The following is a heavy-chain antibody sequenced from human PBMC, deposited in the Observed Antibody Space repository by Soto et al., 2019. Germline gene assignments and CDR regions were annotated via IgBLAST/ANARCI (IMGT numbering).Heavy chain of an antibody. CDR2: SIPIFGTA. Sequence: QVQLVQSGAEVKKPGSSVKVSCKASGGTFSSYAISWVRQAPGQGLEWMGGSIPIFGTANYAQKFQGRVTITADESTSTAYMELSSLRSEDTAVYYCARVGVTMVRGVITYYYYYGMDVWGQGTTVTVSS. V-gene: IGHV1-69*01. J-gene: IGHJ6*02. CDR3: ARVGVTMVRGVITYYYYYGMDV. D-gene: IGHD3-10*01. CDR1: GGTFSSYA.